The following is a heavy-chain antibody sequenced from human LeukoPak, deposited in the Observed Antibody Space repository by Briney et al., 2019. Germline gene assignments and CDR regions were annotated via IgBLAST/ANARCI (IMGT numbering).Heavy chain of an antibody. J-gene: IGHJ4*02. CDR1: GGSITSTNY. CDR3: SRESGPFSPFGH. D-gene: IGHD1-26*01. V-gene: IGHV4-4*02. Sequence: SGTLSLTCGVSGGSITSTNYWSWVRQPPGQGLEWIGEISLSGYTGFNPSLRSRATMSLHESTNHPSLNLASVTAADTAVYYCSRESGPFSPFGHWGQGILVTVTS. CDR2: ISLSGYT.